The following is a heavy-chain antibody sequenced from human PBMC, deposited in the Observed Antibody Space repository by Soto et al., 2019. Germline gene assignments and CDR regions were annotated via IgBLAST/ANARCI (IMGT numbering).Heavy chain of an antibody. CDR2: INHSGST. Sequence: SETLSLTCAVYGGSFSGYYWSWIRQPPGKGLEWIGEINHSGSTNYNPSLKSRVTISVDTSKNQFSLKLSSVTAADTAVYYCAEDCSSTSCHFDYWGQGTLVTVSS. CDR1: GGSFSGYY. J-gene: IGHJ4*02. D-gene: IGHD2-2*01. V-gene: IGHV4-34*01. CDR3: AEDCSSTSCHFDY.